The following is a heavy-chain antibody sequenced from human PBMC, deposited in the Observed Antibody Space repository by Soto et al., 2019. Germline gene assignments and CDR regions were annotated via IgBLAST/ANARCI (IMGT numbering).Heavy chain of an antibody. CDR3: AKSVWVGPYHCVGD. CDR1: GFTFSSYA. Sequence: GGSLRLSCAASGFTFSSYAMSWVRQAPGKGLEWVSAISGSGGSTYYADAVKGRVTISRDNSKNTVYLQMNSLRAEDTAVYYCAKSVWVGPYHCVGDWGQGTLVTVSS. D-gene: IGHD3-16*01. J-gene: IGHJ4*02. CDR2: ISGSGGST. V-gene: IGHV3-23*01.